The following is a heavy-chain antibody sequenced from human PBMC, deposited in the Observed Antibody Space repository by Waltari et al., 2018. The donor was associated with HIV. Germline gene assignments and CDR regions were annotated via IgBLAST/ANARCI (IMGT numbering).Heavy chain of an antibody. D-gene: IGHD3-22*01. J-gene: IGHJ4*02. CDR1: GYTFTSYD. CDR2: MNPNSGNT. CDR3: ARVYYDSSGYYGAAGY. V-gene: IGHV1-8*01. Sequence: QVQLVQSGAEVKKPGASVKVSCKASGYTFTSYDLNWVRQATGQGLEWMGWMNPNSGNTGYAQKFQGRVTMTRNTSISTAFMEVSSLRSEDTAVYYCARVYYDSSGYYGAAGYWGQGTLVTVSS.